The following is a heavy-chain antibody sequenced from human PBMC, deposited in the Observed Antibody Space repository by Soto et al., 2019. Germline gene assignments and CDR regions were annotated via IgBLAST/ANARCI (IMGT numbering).Heavy chain of an antibody. Sequence: VQLVESGGGVVQPGRSLRLSCAASGFTFSDYALHWVRQAPGKGLEWVAVVSHDGRNTHYADSVKGRFTISRDGSKNTVSLEMTSLRAEETAVYYCAKGGRQWLVTSGFNYWGQGARVTGSS. CDR1: GFTFSDYA. D-gene: IGHD6-19*01. V-gene: IGHV3-30*18. CDR3: AKGGRQWLVTSGFNY. CDR2: VSHDGRNT. J-gene: IGHJ4*02.